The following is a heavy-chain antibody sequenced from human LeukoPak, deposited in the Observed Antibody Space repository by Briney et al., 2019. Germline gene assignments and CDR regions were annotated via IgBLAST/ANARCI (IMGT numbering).Heavy chain of an antibody. CDR1: GFNVSNNY. J-gene: IGHJ4*02. CDR2: IYSSGST. CDR3: ARRGDGGRSFDY. Sequence: GGSLRLSCAASGFNVSNNYMTWDRQAPGKGLEWVSLIYSSGSTYYADSVKGRFTISRDNSKNTLYLQVNSLRAEDTAVYYCARRGDGGRSFDYWGQGTLVTVSS. V-gene: IGHV3-53*01. D-gene: IGHD4-23*01.